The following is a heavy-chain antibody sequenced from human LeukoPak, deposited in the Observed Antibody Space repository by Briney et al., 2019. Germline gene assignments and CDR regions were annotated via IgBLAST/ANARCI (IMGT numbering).Heavy chain of an antibody. D-gene: IGHD6-13*01. CDR2: VLNSGST. CDR1: VDPINSGVSH. J-gene: IGHJ5*02. CDR3: ASYPGGAGGRSS. Sequence: SQTLSLTCSVSVDPINSGVSHWSWVRQPPGKGLEWIGYVLNSGSTFCNPSLESRLTISMDTSSNHFFLRLNSVTAADTAIYYCASYPGGAGGRSSWGQGILVTVSS. V-gene: IGHV4-31*03.